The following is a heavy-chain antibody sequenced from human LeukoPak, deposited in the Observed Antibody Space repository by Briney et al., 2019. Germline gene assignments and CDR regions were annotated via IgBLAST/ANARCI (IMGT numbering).Heavy chain of an antibody. D-gene: IGHD5-12*01. Sequence: ASVKVSCKASGYTFTSYAMHWVRQAPGQRLEWMGWINAGNGNTKYSQKFQGRVTITRDTSASTAYMELSSLRSEDTAVYYCARDVVATTHSLVGYYGKDVWGKGTTVTVSS. V-gene: IGHV1-3*01. CDR1: GYTFTSYA. CDR2: INAGNGNT. CDR3: ARDVVATTHSLVGYYGKDV. J-gene: IGHJ6*04.